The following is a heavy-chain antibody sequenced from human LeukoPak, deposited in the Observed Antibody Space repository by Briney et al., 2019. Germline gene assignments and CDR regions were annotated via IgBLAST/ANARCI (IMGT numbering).Heavy chain of an antibody. CDR2: IYYSGST. Sequence: KPSETLSLTCTVSGGSISSGGYYWSWIRQHPGKGLEWIGYIYYSGSTYYNPSLKSRVTISVDTSKNQFSLKLSSVTAADTAVYYCARVYGIAARLFDYWGQGTLVTVSS. CDR3: ARVYGIAARLFDY. CDR1: GGSISSGGYY. V-gene: IGHV4-31*03. D-gene: IGHD6-6*01. J-gene: IGHJ4*02.